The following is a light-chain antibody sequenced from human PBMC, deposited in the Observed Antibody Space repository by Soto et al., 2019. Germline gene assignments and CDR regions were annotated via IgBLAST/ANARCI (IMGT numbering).Light chain of an antibody. Sequence: DLQMTQSPSSLSTSVGDRVTITCQASQDINHHLNWYQQKPGKAPKLLIYDASNLETGAPSKFSGSGSGKDFILTISSLQPEDIATYYCQQFHNLPWTFGQGTKVEIE. CDR2: DAS. CDR3: QQFHNLPWT. J-gene: IGKJ1*01. CDR1: QDINHH. V-gene: IGKV1-33*01.